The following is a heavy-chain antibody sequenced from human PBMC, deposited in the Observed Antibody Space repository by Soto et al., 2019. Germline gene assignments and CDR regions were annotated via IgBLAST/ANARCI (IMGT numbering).Heavy chain of an antibody. J-gene: IGHJ4*02. V-gene: IGHV3-33*01. D-gene: IGHD6-13*01. CDR3: ARDVGYSSSWLY. Sequence: GGSLRLSCAASGFIFSSFGMHWVRQAPGKGLEWVAHIWYDGSNTYYADSVKGRFTISRDNSRNTVYLEMNSLRAEDTAVYYCARDVGYSSSWLYWGQGTLVTVSS. CDR1: GFIFSSFG. CDR2: IWYDGSNT.